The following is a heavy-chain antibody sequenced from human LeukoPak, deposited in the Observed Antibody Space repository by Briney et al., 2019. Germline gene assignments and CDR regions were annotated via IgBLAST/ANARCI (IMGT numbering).Heavy chain of an antibody. V-gene: IGHV3-30*03. Sequence: GESLRLSCAASGFIFSSYGMHWVRQAPGKGVEWVAVISHDGSNKYYADSVKGRFTISRDNAKKSLYLQMNGLRAEDTAVYYCARDQYYGSGTYYNSSKGYFDYWGQGTLVTVSS. CDR2: ISHDGSNK. J-gene: IGHJ4*02. CDR3: ARDQYYGSGTYYNSSKGYFDY. CDR1: GFIFSSYG. D-gene: IGHD3-10*01.